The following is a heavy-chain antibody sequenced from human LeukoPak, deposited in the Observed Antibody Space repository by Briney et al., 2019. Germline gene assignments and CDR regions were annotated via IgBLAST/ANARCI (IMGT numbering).Heavy chain of an antibody. J-gene: IGHJ4*02. V-gene: IGHV4-38-2*01. Sequence: SETLSLTCAVSGYSISSGYYWGWIRQPPGKTLEWIGSIYHTGSTYYNPSLKSRVTISVDTSKNQFSLKLSSVTAADTALYYCARGTGYSSSWYNYWGQGTLVTVSS. CDR1: GYSISSGYY. D-gene: IGHD6-13*01. CDR3: ARGTGYSSSWYNY. CDR2: IYHTGST.